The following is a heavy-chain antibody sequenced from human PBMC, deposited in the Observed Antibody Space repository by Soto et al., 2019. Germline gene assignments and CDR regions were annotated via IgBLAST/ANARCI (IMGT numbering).Heavy chain of an antibody. Sequence: SVKVSCKASGGTFSSYAISWARQAPGQGLEWMGGIIPIFGTANYAQKFQGRVTITRDTSASTAYMELSSLRSEDTAVYYCARGLGLYYFDYWGQGTLVTGLL. CDR3: ARGLGLYYFDY. J-gene: IGHJ4*02. CDR2: IIPIFGTA. D-gene: IGHD1-26*01. V-gene: IGHV1-69*05. CDR1: GGTFSSYA.